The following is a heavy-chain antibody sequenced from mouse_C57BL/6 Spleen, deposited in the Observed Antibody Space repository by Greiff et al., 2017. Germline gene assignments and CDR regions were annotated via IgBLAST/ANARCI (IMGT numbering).Heavy chain of an antibody. V-gene: IGHV5-6*01. CDR3: ARHTPSGEGDYFDY. Sequence: EVKLVESGGDLVKPGGSLKLSCAASGFTFSSYGLSWVRQTPDKRLDWVATISSGGSYTYYPDSVKGRFTISRDNAKNTLYLQMSSLKSEDTAMYYCARHTPSGEGDYFDYWGQGTTLTVSS. J-gene: IGHJ2*01. CDR1: GFTFSSYG. CDR2: ISSGGSYT.